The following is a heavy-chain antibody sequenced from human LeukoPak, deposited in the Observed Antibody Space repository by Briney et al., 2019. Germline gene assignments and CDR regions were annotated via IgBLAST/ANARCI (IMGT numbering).Heavy chain of an antibody. V-gene: IGHV3-23*01. D-gene: IGHD3-22*01. CDR2: ISGSGGST. Sequence: GGSLRLSCAACGFTFSSYAMSWVRQAPGKGLEWVSAISGSGGSTYYADSVKGRFTISRDNSKNTLYLQMNSLRDEDTAVYYCAKDIPAYYYDSSGYYSEYFDYWGHGTLVTVSS. CDR1: GFTFSSYA. J-gene: IGHJ4*01. CDR3: AKDIPAYYYDSSGYYSEYFDY.